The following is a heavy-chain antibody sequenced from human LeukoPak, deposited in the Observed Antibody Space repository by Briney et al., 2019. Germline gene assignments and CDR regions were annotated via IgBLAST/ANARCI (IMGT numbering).Heavy chain of an antibody. CDR3: AKDMGRYYYDSSGYYYRRGFQH. CDR2: ISWNSGSI. V-gene: IGHV3-9*01. J-gene: IGHJ1*01. D-gene: IGHD3-22*01. Sequence: PGGSLRLSCAASGFTFDDYAMHWVRQAPGKGLEWVSGISWNSGSIGYADSVKGRFTISRDNAKNSLYLQMNSLRAEDTALYYCAKDMGRYYYDSSGYYYRRGFQHWGQGTLVTVSS. CDR1: GFTFDDYA.